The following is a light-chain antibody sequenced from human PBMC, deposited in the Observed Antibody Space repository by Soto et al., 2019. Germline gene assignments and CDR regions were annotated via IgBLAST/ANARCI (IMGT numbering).Light chain of an antibody. Sequence: EIVMAQSPATLSVSPGEGATLSCRASQSVSSDLAWYQQKPGQAPRLLIYGVSTRATGIPARFSGSGSGTEFTLTISSLQSEDFAVYYCQQYNNWPETFGQGTKVDIK. J-gene: IGKJ1*01. CDR1: QSVSSD. V-gene: IGKV3-15*01. CDR3: QQYNNWPET. CDR2: GVS.